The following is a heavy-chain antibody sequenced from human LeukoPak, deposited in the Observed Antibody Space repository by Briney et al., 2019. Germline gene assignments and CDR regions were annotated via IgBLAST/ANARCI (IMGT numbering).Heavy chain of an antibody. CDR1: GYTFTGYY. Sequence: ASVKVSCKASGYTFTGYYIHWVRQAPGQGLEWMGRINPNSGGTNYAQKFQGRVTMTRDTSISTAYMELSRLRSDDTGVYYCARDGEYCSSTSCYGHYYYYMDVWGKGITVTVSS. V-gene: IGHV1-2*05. CDR3: ARDGEYCSSTSCYGHYYYYMDV. J-gene: IGHJ6*03. CDR2: INPNSGGT. D-gene: IGHD2-2*01.